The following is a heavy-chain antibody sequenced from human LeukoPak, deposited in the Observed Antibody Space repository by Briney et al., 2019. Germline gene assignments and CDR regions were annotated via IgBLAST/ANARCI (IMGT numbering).Heavy chain of an antibody. J-gene: IGHJ4*02. Sequence: GGPLRLSCAASGFTFSSYWMSWVRQAPGKGLEWVANIKQDGSEKYYVDSVKGRFTISRDNAKNSLCLQMNSLRAEDTAVYYCARAFGGFTRHTTAYFDYWGQGTLVTVSS. CDR2: IKQDGSEK. V-gene: IGHV3-7*01. CDR3: ARAFGGFTRHTTAYFDY. CDR1: GFTFSSYW. D-gene: IGHD2-15*01.